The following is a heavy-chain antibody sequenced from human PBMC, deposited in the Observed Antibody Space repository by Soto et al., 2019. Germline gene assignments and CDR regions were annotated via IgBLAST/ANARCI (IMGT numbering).Heavy chain of an antibody. D-gene: IGHD6-19*01. CDR1: GGTFSSYT. Sequence: ASVKVSCKASGGTFSSYTISWVRQAPGQGLEWMGRIIPILGIANYAQKFQGRVTITADKSTSTAYMELSSLRSEDTAVYYCARALSVAANWFDPWGQGTLVTVSS. CDR2: IIPILGIA. J-gene: IGHJ5*02. V-gene: IGHV1-69*02. CDR3: ARALSVAANWFDP.